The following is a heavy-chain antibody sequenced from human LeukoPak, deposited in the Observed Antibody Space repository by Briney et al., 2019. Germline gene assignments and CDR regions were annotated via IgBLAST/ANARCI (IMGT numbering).Heavy chain of an antibody. CDR2: INPNSGGT. J-gene: IGHJ4*02. D-gene: IGHD6-13*01. CDR3: ARGEGDSSSWPLNY. V-gene: IGHV1-2*02. CDR1: GYTFTGYY. Sequence: ASVKVSCKASGYTFTGYYMHWVRQAPGQGLEWMGWINPNSGGTKYAQQFQGRVTMTRDTSISTTYMELSRLTSDDTAVYYCARGEGDSSSWPLNYWGQGTLVPVSS.